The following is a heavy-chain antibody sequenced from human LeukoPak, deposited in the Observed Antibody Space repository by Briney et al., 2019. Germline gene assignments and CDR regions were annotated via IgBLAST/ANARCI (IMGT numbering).Heavy chain of an antibody. D-gene: IGHD3-22*01. CDR2: ISSSSSYI. CDR1: GFTFSSYN. CDR3: ARACVPSSGYYLNAYYYYYMDV. J-gene: IGHJ6*03. Sequence: PGGSLRLSCAASGFTFSSYNMNWVRQAPGKGLEWVSSISSSSSYIYYADSVKGRFTISRDNAKNSLYLQMNSLRAEDTAVYYCARACVPSSGYYLNAYYYYYMDVWGKGTTVTVSS. V-gene: IGHV3-21*01.